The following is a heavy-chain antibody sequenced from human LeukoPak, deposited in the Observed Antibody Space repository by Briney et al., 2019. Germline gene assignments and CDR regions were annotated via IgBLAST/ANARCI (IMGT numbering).Heavy chain of an antibody. J-gene: IGHJ4*02. CDR3: ARGKAGYSYGSYFDY. CDR1: GGSISSSSYY. V-gene: IGHV4-39*01. CDR2: IYYSGST. D-gene: IGHD5-18*01. Sequence: PSETLSLTCTVSGGSISSSSYYWGWIRQPPGKGLEWVGSIYYSGSTYYNPSLKSRVTISVGTSKNQFSPKLSSVTAADTAVYYCARGKAGYSYGSYFDYWGQGTLVTVSS.